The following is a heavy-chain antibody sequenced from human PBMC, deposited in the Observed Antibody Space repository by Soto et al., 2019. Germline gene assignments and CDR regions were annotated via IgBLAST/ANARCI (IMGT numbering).Heavy chain of an antibody. CDR2: IYPGDSDT. V-gene: IGHV5-51*01. Sequence: GESLKISCKGSGYSFTSYWIGWVRQMPGKGLEWMGIIYPGDSDTRYSPSFQGQVTISADKSISTAYLQWSSLKASDTAMYYYARRGYVEPHSYYYYMDVWGKGTTVTVSS. CDR3: ARRGYVEPHSYYYYMDV. CDR1: GYSFTSYW. D-gene: IGHD1-1*01. J-gene: IGHJ6*03.